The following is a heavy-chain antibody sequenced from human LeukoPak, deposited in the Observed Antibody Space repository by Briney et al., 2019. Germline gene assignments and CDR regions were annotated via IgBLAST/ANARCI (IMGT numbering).Heavy chain of an antibody. V-gene: IGHV3-30*19. J-gene: IGHJ6*02. CDR3: ARVVLLEGYYYYGMDV. CDR2: ISYDGSNK. D-gene: IGHD3-10*01. CDR1: GFTFSSYG. Sequence: GGSLRLSCAASGFTFSSYGMHWVRQAPGKGLEWVAVISYDGSNKYYADSVKGRFTISRNNSKNTLYLQMNSLRAEDTAVYYCARVVLLEGYYYYGMDVWGQGTTVTVSS.